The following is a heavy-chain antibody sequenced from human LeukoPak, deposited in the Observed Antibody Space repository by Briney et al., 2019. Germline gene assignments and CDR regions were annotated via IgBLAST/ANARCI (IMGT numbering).Heavy chain of an antibody. V-gene: IGHV4-31*03. CDR3: ARENDYYGNWFDP. J-gene: IGHJ5*02. CDR2: IYYSGST. Sequence: SETLSLTCTVSGGSISSGGYYWSWIRQHPGTGLEWIGYIYYSGSTYYNPSLKSRVTISVDTSKNQFSLKLSSVTAADTAVYYCARENDYYGNWFDPWGQGTLVTVSS. D-gene: IGHD3-10*01. CDR1: GGSISSGGYY.